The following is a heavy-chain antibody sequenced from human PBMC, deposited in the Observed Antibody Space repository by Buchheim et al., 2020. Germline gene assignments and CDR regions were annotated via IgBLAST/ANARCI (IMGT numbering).Heavy chain of an antibody. CDR2: IKQDGSEK. J-gene: IGHJ4*02. Sequence: EVQLVESGGGLVQPGGSLRLSCAASGFTFSSYWMSWVRQAPGKGLEWVANIKQDGSEKYYVDSVKGRFTISRDNAKNSLYLQMNSLRAEDTAVYYCARDAPYYDFWSGYLTGEDYYFDYWGQGTL. D-gene: IGHD3-3*01. CDR1: GFTFSSYW. CDR3: ARDAPYYDFWSGYLTGEDYYFDY. V-gene: IGHV3-7*01.